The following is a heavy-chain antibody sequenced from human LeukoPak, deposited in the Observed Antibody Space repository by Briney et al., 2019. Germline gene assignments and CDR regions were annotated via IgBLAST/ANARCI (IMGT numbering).Heavy chain of an antibody. CDR2: VNGDGSST. CDR3: ARGRYPDYFDY. D-gene: IGHD1-26*01. CDR1: GFNLNCYW. J-gene: IGHJ4*02. V-gene: IGHV3-74*01. Sequence: PGGSLRLSCAASGFNLNCYWIHCVRQASGNGKVSVTQVNGDGSSTRYGDYVKVRFTFSRDNAKNTLYLQMNSLRAEDTAVYYCARGRYPDYFDYWGQGTLVTVSS.